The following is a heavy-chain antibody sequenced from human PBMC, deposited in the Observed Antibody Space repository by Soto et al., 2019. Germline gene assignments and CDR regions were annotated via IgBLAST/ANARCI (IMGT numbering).Heavy chain of an antibody. CDR3: ARPPGYISDWYYFDL. J-gene: IGHJ4*02. CDR1: GYTFIDYY. V-gene: IGHV1-2*02. D-gene: IGHD3-9*01. Sequence: ASVKVSCKASGYTFIDYYMHWVRQAPGQGFEWLGRISPKSGATNYAQKFQGRVTMTWDTSLNTAYMELSSLISEDTAVYYCARPPGYISDWYYFDLWGQGTLVTVSS. CDR2: ISPKSGAT.